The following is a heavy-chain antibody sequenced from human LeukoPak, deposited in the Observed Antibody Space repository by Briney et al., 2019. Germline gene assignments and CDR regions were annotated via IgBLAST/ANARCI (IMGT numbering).Heavy chain of an antibody. CDR3: TRAFPWLDDY. Sequence: GGTLRLSCAASGFTFSSNWMSWVRQAPGKGLEWVPNIKEDGSEKYYVDSVKGRFSISRDNAKNSLYLKMSSLRAEATAVYYFTRAFPWLDDYWGQGTLVTVSS. CDR2: IKEDGSEK. J-gene: IGHJ4*02. D-gene: IGHD6-19*01. CDR1: GFTFSSNW. V-gene: IGHV3-7*01.